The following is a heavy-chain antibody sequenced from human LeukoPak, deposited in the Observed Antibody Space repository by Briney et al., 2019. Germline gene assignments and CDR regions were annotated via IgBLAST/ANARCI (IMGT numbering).Heavy chain of an antibody. J-gene: IGHJ5*02. D-gene: IGHD4-17*01. CDR1: GFTFRSYA. V-gene: IGHV3-23*01. CDR3: ATNYGDYVNWFDP. CDR2: ISASGSST. Sequence: GGSLRPSCAASGFTFRSYAMSWVRQAPGQGLEWVSSISASGSSTYYAESVKGRFTIYRDNSKNTVSLQMNSLRAEDTAIYYCATNYGDYVNWFDPWGQGTLVTVSS.